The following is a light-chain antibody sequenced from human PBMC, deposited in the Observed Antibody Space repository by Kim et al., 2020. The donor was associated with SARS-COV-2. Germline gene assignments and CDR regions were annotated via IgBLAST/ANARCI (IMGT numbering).Light chain of an antibody. J-gene: IGLJ2*01. V-gene: IGLV3-1*01. CDR3: QAWDRSTVV. CDR2: QDT. Sequence: SYELTQPPSMSVSPGQTATITCSGNKLGDKYTSWYQQRPGQSPVVVIYQDTKRPSGIPERFSGSNSGNTATLTISGTQTMDEADYYCQAWDRSTVVFGGGTKLTVL. CDR1: KLGDKY.